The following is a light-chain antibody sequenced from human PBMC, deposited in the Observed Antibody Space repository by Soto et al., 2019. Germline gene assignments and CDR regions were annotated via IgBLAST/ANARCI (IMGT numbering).Light chain of an antibody. CDR1: NSDVGGYNY. Sequence: QSVLTQPASVSGSPGQSITISCTGTNSDVGGYNYVSWYQQHPGKAPKLMIYEVSNRPSGVSNRFSGSKSGNTASLTISGLQADDEDDYYCSSYTSSSTLRVFGGGTKVTVL. CDR2: EVS. CDR3: SSYTSSSTLRV. J-gene: IGLJ2*01. V-gene: IGLV2-14*01.